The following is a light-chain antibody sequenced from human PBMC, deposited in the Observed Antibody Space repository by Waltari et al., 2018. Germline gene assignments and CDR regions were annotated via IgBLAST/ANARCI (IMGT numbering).Light chain of an antibody. J-gene: IGKJ1*01. CDR2: EVS. CDR1: QTVFNNF. CDR3: QQYGISPRT. Sequence: EIVLTQSPGTLSLSPGETATLSCRASQTVFNNFLAWYQQRPGQAPRLVMFEVSSRATGIPHRFSGSGSGTDFTLTITRLEPEDFAVYYCQQYGISPRTFGQGTKVELK. V-gene: IGKV3-20*01.